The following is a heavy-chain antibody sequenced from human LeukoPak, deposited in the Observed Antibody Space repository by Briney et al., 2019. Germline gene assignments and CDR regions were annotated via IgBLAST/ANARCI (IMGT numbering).Heavy chain of an antibody. Sequence: SETLSLTCTVSGXSISSYYWSWIRQPPGKGLEWIGYIYYSGNTNYNPSLKSRLTISVDTSKNQFSLKLSSVTAADTAVYYCARESRRDGYKFDYWGQGTLVTVSS. D-gene: IGHD5-24*01. CDR3: ARESRRDGYKFDY. J-gene: IGHJ4*02. V-gene: IGHV4-59*01. CDR1: GXSISSYY. CDR2: IYYSGNT.